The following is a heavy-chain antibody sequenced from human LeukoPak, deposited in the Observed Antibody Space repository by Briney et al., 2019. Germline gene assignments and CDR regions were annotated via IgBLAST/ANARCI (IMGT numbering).Heavy chain of an antibody. Sequence: ASVKVSCKASGYIFTSYNMYWVRQAPGQGLEWMGIINPSGGSTNYAQKFQGRVTMTRDTSTSTVYMELSSLRSDDTAVYYCARFAVHRRITVAGQFGLDYWGQGTLVSVSS. CDR3: ARFAVHRRITVAGQFGLDY. CDR2: INPSGGST. D-gene: IGHD6-19*01. V-gene: IGHV1-46*01. J-gene: IGHJ4*02. CDR1: GYIFTSYN.